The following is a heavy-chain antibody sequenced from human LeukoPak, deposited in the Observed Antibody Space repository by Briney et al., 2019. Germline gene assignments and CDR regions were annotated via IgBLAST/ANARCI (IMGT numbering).Heavy chain of an antibody. CDR2: ISGSGGST. V-gene: IGHV3-23*01. CDR3: AKLVAYCGGDCPDAFDI. J-gene: IGHJ3*02. CDR1: GFTFSNYA. Sequence: GGSLRLSCAASGFTFSNYAMRWVRQAPGKGLEWVSAISGSGGSTYYADSVKGRFTISRDNSKNALYLQMNSLRAEDTAVYYCAKLVAYCGGDCPDAFDIWGQGTMVTVSS. D-gene: IGHD2-21*02.